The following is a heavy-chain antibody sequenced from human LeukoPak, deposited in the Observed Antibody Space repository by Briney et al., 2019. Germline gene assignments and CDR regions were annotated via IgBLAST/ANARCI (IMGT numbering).Heavy chain of an antibody. Sequence: SETLSLTCTVSGGSISSYYWSWIRQPPGKGLEWIGYIYYSGSTNYNPSLKSRVTISVDTSKNQFSLKLSSVTAADTAVYYCARGSGTRRWRFDPWGQGTLVTVSS. CDR3: ARGSGTRRWRFDP. CDR1: GGSISSYY. V-gene: IGHV4-59*01. J-gene: IGHJ5*02. D-gene: IGHD1-26*01. CDR2: IYYSGST.